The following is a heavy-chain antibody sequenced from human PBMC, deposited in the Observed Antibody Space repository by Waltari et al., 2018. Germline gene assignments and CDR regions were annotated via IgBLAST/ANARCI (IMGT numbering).Heavy chain of an antibody. CDR2: IYAGGTT. CDR3: AKDGATTFDD. D-gene: IGHD3-16*01. V-gene: IGHV3-23*03. J-gene: IGHJ4*02. Sequence: EVQLLASGGGLVQPGGSLRLSCAASGFPFNPSAINWVRQAPGKGLEWVSVIYAGGTTDYADSVKGRFSISRDNFKNTVDLQMNGLTSEDTGIYYCAKDGATTFDDWGQGTLVTVSS. CDR1: GFPFNPSA.